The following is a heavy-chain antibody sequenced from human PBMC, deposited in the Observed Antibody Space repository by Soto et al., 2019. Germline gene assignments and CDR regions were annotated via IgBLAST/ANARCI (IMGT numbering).Heavy chain of an antibody. CDR3: ARDLPYDCSGGSCYWDY. CDR2: ISYDGSNK. D-gene: IGHD2-15*01. CDR1: GFSLSSYA. V-gene: IGHV3-30-3*01. Sequence: QVQLVESGGGVVQPGRSLRLSCTATGFSLSSYAMHWVRQAPGKGLEWVAVISYDGSNKYYADSVKGRFTISRDNSKNTLYLQMNSLRAEDTAVYYCARDLPYDCSGGSCYWDYWGQGTLVTASS. J-gene: IGHJ4*02.